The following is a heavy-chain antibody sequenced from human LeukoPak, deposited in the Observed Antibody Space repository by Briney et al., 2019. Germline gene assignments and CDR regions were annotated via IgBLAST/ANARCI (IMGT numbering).Heavy chain of an antibody. CDR3: ARVDAYGSGTYSPRLSFDY. V-gene: IGHV1-46*03. D-gene: IGHD3-10*01. Sequence: VASVKVSCKASGYTFTIYYIHWVRQAPGQGLEWMGIINPSGGSTTYAQMFQGRVTMTRDTSTSTVYMELSSLRSEDTAVYYCARVDAYGSGTYSPRLSFDYWGQGTLVTVSS. CDR1: GYTFTIYY. J-gene: IGHJ4*02. CDR2: INPSGGST.